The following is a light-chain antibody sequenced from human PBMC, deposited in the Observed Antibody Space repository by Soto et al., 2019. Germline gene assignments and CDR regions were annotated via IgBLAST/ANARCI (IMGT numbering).Light chain of an antibody. CDR1: QYITTR. Sequence: EIVMTQSPATLYSFPGDRVTLSCKACQYITTRLAWYQHRPGQAPRLXIYGAATRATGIPARFSCSGAGTEFTPTFSSLQSEDFAGYFCQQHTHWPPWTFGQGTKVDIK. J-gene: IGKJ1*01. V-gene: IGKV3-15*01. CDR2: GAA. CDR3: QQHTHWPPWT.